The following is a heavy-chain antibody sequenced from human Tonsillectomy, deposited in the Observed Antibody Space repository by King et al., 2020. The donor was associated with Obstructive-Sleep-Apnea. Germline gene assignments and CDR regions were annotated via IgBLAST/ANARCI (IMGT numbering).Heavy chain of an antibody. J-gene: IGHJ4*02. Sequence: VQLVESGGGLVKPGGSLRLSCAASGFTFSDYYMSWVRQAPGKGLEWVAYISGTSSDTNYADSVKGRFTISRDNAKNSLSLQMNSLRAEDTAVYYCARAVVGLAGPGDSWGQGTLVTVSS. D-gene: IGHD6-19*01. V-gene: IGHV3-11*06. CDR2: ISGTSSDT. CDR3: ARAVVGLAGPGDS. CDR1: GFTFSDYY.